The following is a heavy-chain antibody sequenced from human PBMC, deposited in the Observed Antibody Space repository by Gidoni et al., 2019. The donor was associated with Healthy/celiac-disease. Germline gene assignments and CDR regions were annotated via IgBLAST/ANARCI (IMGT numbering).Heavy chain of an antibody. CDR3: ARDHMVPELPGIAAAGDYYYYMDV. J-gene: IGHJ6*03. V-gene: IGHV1-69*04. CDR1: GGTFSSYA. CDR2: IIPILGIA. D-gene: IGHD6-13*01. Sequence: QVQLVQSGAEVKKPGSSVKVSCKASGGTFSSYAISWVRQAPGQGLEWMGRIIPILGIANYAQKFQGRVTITADKSTSTAYMELSSLRSEDTAVYYCARDHMVPELPGIAAAGDYYYYMDVWGKGTTVTVSS.